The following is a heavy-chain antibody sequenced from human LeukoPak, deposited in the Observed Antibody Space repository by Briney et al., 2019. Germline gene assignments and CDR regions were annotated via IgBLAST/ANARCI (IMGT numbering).Heavy chain of an antibody. CDR1: GYTFTSYG. V-gene: IGHV1-18*01. D-gene: IGHD3-22*01. CDR3: ARDGTWGRYYYDSTGYDHYFDY. Sequence: ASVKVSCKASGYTFTSYGISWVRQAPGQGLEWMGWISPYSGNTNYAQKLQGRVTMTTDTSTSTAYMELRSLRSDDTAVYYCARDGTWGRYYYDSTGYDHYFDYWGQGTLVTVSS. J-gene: IGHJ4*02. CDR2: ISPYSGNT.